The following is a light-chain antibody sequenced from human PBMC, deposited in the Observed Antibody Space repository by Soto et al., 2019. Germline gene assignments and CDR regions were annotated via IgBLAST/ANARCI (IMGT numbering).Light chain of an antibody. J-gene: IGLJ2*01. CDR3: GTWDSSLSAGV. CDR1: SSNIGNRG. Sequence: QSVLTQPPSVSAAPGQTLTISCSGSSSNIGNRGVSWYQQLPGTAPKLLIYENNKRPSGIPDRFSGSKSGTSATLGISGLQTGDEADYYCGTWDSSLSAGVFGGGTQLTVL. V-gene: IGLV1-51*02. CDR2: ENN.